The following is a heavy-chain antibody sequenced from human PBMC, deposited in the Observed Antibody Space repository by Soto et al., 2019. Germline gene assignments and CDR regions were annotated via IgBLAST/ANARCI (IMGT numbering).Heavy chain of an antibody. CDR2: IYYSGST. CDR1: GGSISSYY. V-gene: IGHV4-59*01. Sequence: NPSETLSLTCTVSGGSISSYYCSWIRQPPGKGLEWIGYIYYSGSTNYNPSLKSRVTISVDTSKNQFSLKLSSVTAADTAVYYCARDTPGGGVARTLGIDYWGQGTLVTVSS. J-gene: IGHJ4*02. CDR3: ARDTPGGGVARTLGIDY. D-gene: IGHD3-16*01.